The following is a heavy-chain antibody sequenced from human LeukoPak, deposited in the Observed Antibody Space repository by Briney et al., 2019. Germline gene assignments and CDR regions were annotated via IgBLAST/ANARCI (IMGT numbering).Heavy chain of an antibody. J-gene: IGHJ6*02. Sequence: SETLSLTCAVYGGSLSGYYWSWIRQPPGKGLEWIGEINHSGSTNYNPSLKSRVTISVDTSKNQFSLKLSSVTAADTAVYYCATRLAARRYYGMDVWGQGTTVTVSS. CDR2: INHSGST. D-gene: IGHD6-6*01. CDR3: ATRLAARRYYGMDV. V-gene: IGHV4-34*01. CDR1: GGSLSGYY.